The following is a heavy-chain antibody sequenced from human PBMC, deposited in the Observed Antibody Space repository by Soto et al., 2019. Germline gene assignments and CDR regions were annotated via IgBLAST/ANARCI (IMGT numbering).Heavy chain of an antibody. J-gene: IGHJ4*02. D-gene: IGHD6-13*01. CDR1: GESFSGFY. CDR3: ARRMGTLTAAGTLDY. Sequence: QVQLQQWGAGLLKPSETLSLTCAVYGESFSGFYWSWIRQSPGKGLEWIGESDHSGSTNYNPSLKSRVTMSVDTSKNQFSLKGSSVTAADTAVYYCARRMGTLTAAGTLDYWGQGTLVTVSS. V-gene: IGHV4-34*01. CDR2: SDHSGST.